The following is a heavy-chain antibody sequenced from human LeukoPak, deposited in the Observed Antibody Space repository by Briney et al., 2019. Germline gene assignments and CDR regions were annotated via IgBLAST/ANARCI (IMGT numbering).Heavy chain of an antibody. Sequence: PGGSLRLSCAASEFTFSSYSMNWVRQAPGKGLEGVSSISSSSSYIYYADSVKGRFTISRDNAKNSLYLQMNSLRAEDTAVYYCARRHIAVAGPFDYWGQGTLVTVSS. J-gene: IGHJ4*02. D-gene: IGHD6-19*01. CDR3: ARRHIAVAGPFDY. CDR1: EFTFSSYS. CDR2: ISSSSSYI. V-gene: IGHV3-21*01.